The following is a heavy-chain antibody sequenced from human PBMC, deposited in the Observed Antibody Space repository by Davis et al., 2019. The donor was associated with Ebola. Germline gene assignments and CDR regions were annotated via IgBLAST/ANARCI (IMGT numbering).Heavy chain of an antibody. CDR3: ARGLGMGWFDS. CDR1: GGSISSYY. D-gene: IGHD1-14*01. Sequence: SETLSLTCTVSGGSISSYYWSWIRQPPGKGLEWIGYIYYSGSTNYNPSLKSRVTISVDTSKNQFSLKLSSVTAADTAVYYCARGLGMGWFDSWGRGTPVTVSS. V-gene: IGHV4-59*12. J-gene: IGHJ5*01. CDR2: IYYSGST.